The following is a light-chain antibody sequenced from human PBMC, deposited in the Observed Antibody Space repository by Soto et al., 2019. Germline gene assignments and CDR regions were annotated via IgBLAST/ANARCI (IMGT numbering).Light chain of an antibody. V-gene: IGLV4-69*01. J-gene: IGLJ3*02. CDR2: LNSDGSH. CDR1: SGHSNYA. CDR3: QTWGTGTPWV. Sequence: QSVLTQSPSASASLGASVKLTCTLSSGHSNYAIACQQQQPEKGPRYLMKLNSDGSHSKGDGIPDRFSGSSSGAERYLTISSLQSEDEADYYCQTWGTGTPWVFGGGTKLTVL.